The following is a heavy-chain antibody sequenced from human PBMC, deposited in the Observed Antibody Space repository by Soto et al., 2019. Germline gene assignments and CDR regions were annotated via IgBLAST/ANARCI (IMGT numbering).Heavy chain of an antibody. CDR2: SSATGAGT. D-gene: IGHD3-9*01. J-gene: IGHJ4*02. CDR3: ARDLGKYDRHYFDD. V-gene: IGHV3-23*01. Sequence: GGSLRLSCAASGFTFSSYGMTWVRQAPGKGLEWVSFSSATGAGTNYADSVKGRFTISRDNAKNTLYLQMNSLRADDTAVYYCARDLGKYDRHYFDDWGQGTLVTVSS. CDR1: GFTFSSYG.